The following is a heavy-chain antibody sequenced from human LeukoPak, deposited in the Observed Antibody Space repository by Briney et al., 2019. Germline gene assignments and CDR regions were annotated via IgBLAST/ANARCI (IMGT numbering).Heavy chain of an antibody. J-gene: IGHJ3*02. CDR3: ARDCGGGSCYGPYDAFDI. D-gene: IGHD2-15*01. CDR2: ISSSGSTI. Sequence: GGSLRLSCAASGFTFTTFTMNWVRQAPGKGLEWVSYISSSGSTIYYADSVKGRFTISRDNAKNSLYLQMNSLRAEDTAVYYCARDCGGGSCYGPYDAFDIWGQGTMVTVSS. CDR1: GFTFTTFT. V-gene: IGHV3-48*04.